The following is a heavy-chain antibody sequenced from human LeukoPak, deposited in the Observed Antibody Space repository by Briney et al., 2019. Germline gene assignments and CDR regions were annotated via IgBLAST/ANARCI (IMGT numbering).Heavy chain of an antibody. V-gene: IGHV4-34*01. D-gene: IGHD3-10*01. CDR1: GGSFSSYY. CDR2: INHSGST. CDR3: AKHYMGSYDNRGLDY. J-gene: IGHJ4*02. Sequence: SETLSLTCAVYGGSFSSYYWSWIRQPPGKGLEWIGEINHSGSTNYNPSLKSRVTISVDTSKNQFSLKLSSVTAADTAVYYCAKHYMGSYDNRGLDYWGQGTLVTVSS.